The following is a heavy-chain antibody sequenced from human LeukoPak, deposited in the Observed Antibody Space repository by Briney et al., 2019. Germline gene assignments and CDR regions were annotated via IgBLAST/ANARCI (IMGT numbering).Heavy chain of an antibody. V-gene: IGHV3-7*01. J-gene: IGHJ3*02. CDR2: IKQDGTEK. D-gene: IGHD3-22*01. Sequence: GGSLRLSCAASGFSFSSYWMTWVRQAPWKGLEWVANIKQDGTEKYSVGSVKGRFTISRDNAKNTLYLQMDSLRAEDTAVYYCARGSTMNRNALDMWGPGTMVTVSS. CDR3: ARGSTMNRNALDM. CDR1: GFSFSSYW.